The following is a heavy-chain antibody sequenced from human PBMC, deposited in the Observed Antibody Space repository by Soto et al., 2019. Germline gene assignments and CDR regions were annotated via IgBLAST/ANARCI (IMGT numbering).Heavy chain of an antibody. J-gene: IGHJ4*02. CDR3: PRLYIAGD. D-gene: IGHD7-27*01. Sequence: QVQLVESGGGVVQPGRSLRLSCAASGFTFSRYGMHWVRHAPGKGLEWVAVIWYDGSNKYYADSVKGRFTISRDNSKNTLYLQMNSLRAEDTAAYYCPRLYIAGDWGQGTLVTVSS. CDR2: IWYDGSNK. V-gene: IGHV3-33*01. CDR1: GFTFSRYG.